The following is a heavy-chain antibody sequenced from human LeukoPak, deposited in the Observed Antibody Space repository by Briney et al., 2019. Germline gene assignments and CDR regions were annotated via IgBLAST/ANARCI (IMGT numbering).Heavy chain of an antibody. Sequence: ASVKVSCKTSGYAFTTYDISWVRQAPGQGLEWLGWINTHTGDTKYAQKLQGRVTVTTDTSTGTAYMDLGSLGSDDTAVYYCARGPGGCSGGSCYHDYWGQGTLLTVSS. D-gene: IGHD2-15*01. V-gene: IGHV1-18*01. CDR2: INTHTGDT. CDR1: GYAFTTYD. J-gene: IGHJ4*02. CDR3: ARGPGGCSGGSCYHDY.